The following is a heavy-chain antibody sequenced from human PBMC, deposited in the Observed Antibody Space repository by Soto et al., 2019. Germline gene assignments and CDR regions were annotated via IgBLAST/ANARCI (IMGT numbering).Heavy chain of an antibody. CDR3: ARESSSSCHDY. CDR2: ISAYNGNT. CDR1: GYTFTSYG. D-gene: IGHD6-13*01. Sequence: VASVKVSCTASGYTFTSYGISWVRQAPGQGLEWMGWISAYNGNTKYAQKFQGRVTMTTDTSTSTAYMELRSLRSDDTAVYYCARESSSSCHDYWGQGTLVTVSS. J-gene: IGHJ4*02. V-gene: IGHV1-18*01.